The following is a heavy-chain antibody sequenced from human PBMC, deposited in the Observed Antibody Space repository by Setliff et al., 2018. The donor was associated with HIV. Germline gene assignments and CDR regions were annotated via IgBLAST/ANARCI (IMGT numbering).Heavy chain of an antibody. V-gene: IGHV4-61*09. CDR1: GGSINSGSYY. Sequence: PSETLSLTCTVSGGSINSGSYYWNWIRQPAGKGLEWIGHIYASGSTNYNPSLKSRVTMSVDTSKNQFSLKLNSLIAADTAVYFCARGDGYRSNDAYYDTGMDVWGQGITVTVSS. J-gene: IGHJ6*02. CDR2: IYASGST. D-gene: IGHD5-12*01. CDR3: ARGDGYRSNDAYYDTGMDV.